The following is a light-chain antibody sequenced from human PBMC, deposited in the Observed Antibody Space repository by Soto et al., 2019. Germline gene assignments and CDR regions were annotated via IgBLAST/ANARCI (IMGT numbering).Light chain of an antibody. Sequence: EVVLTQSPATLSLSPGERATLSCRASQSVGSYLAWYQQKPGQAPRLLIYDASNRATGIPARCSGSGSGTDFTLTISSLEPEDFAVYYCQQRFIWPPVTFGGGTNVEIK. CDR3: QQRFIWPPVT. CDR1: QSVGSY. V-gene: IGKV3-11*01. J-gene: IGKJ4*01. CDR2: DAS.